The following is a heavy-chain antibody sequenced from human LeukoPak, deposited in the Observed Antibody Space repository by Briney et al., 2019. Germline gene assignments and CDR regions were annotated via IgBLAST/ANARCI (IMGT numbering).Heavy chain of an antibody. J-gene: IGHJ4*02. CDR2: INHSGST. Sequence: SETLSLTCAVYGGSFSGYYWSWIRQPPGKGLEWIGEINHSGSTNYNPSPKSRVTISVDTTKNQFSLKLSSVTAADTAVYYCARGLDIVVVPAAMFFDYWGQGTLVTVSS. CDR1: GGSFSGYY. CDR3: ARGLDIVVVPAAMFFDY. D-gene: IGHD2-2*03. V-gene: IGHV4-34*01.